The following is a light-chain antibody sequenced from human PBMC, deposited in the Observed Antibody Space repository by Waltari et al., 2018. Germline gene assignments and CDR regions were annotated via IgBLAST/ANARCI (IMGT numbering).Light chain of an antibody. CDR1: QSVTTN. V-gene: IGKV3-15*01. Sequence: EIVMTQSPATLSVSPGERVTLSCRASQSVTTNLAWYQQKPGQAPRLLIYEASTRATGIPARFRGSGSGTEFTLTISSLQSEDFAVYYCQQYNRWPPITFGQGTRLEIK. CDR3: QQYNRWPPIT. J-gene: IGKJ5*01. CDR2: EAS.